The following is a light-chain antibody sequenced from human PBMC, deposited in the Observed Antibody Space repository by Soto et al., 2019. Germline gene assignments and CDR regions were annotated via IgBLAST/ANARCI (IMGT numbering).Light chain of an antibody. J-gene: IGKJ1*01. V-gene: IGKV3-15*01. Sequence: DIVMLQAPATLPVSLGARDTLYCWAAQSVSSNLAWYQQKPGQAPRLLIYGATTRATSIPARFSGSGAGTEFTLTISSLQSEEFAVYYSQHRSNWQWTFGQGTKVEI. CDR1: QSVSSN. CDR3: QHRSNWQWT. CDR2: GAT.